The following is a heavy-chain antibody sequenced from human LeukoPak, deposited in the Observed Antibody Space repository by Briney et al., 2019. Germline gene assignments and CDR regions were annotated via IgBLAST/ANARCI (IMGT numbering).Heavy chain of an antibody. Sequence: PGGSLRLSCAASGLTFSSHGMHWVRQAPAKGLEWVTSIRYDGSIKYYADSVKGRFTMSRDNSKNTLFLQMNSLRAEATAVYYCAKDGRDYFVSGSHYRGVLALDYWGQGTLVTVSS. V-gene: IGHV3-30*02. CDR2: IRYDGSIK. D-gene: IGHD3-10*01. CDR3: AKDGRDYFVSGSHYRGVLALDY. CDR1: GLTFSSHG. J-gene: IGHJ4*02.